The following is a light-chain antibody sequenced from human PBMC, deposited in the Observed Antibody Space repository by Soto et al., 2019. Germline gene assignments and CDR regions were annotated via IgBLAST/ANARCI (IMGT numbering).Light chain of an antibody. J-gene: IGKJ1*01. Sequence: DIQVTQSPSTLSASVGYRVTITCRASQSISSWLAWYQQKPGRAPKLLIYKASSLESGVPSRFSGSGSGTEFTLTISSLQPDDFATYYCQQYNSQWTFGQGTKVDIK. CDR2: KAS. V-gene: IGKV1-5*03. CDR3: QQYNSQWT. CDR1: QSISSW.